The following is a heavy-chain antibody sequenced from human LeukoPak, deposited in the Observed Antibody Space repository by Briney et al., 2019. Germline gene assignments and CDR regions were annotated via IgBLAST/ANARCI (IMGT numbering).Heavy chain of an antibody. J-gene: IGHJ4*02. CDR2: INHSGST. CDR3: ASYMVRGVIISDY. Sequence: ASQTLSLTCAVDGGSFSGYYWSWLRQPPGKGLECLGEINHSGSTNYNPSLKSRVTISVDTSKKQFSLKLSSVTAADTAVCYCASYMVRGVIISDYWGQGTLVTVSS. CDR1: GGSFSGYY. D-gene: IGHD3-10*01. V-gene: IGHV4-34*01.